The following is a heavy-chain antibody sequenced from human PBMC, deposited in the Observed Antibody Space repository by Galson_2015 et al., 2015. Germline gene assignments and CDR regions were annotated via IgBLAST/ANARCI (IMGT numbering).Heavy chain of an antibody. CDR1: GGSISSSSYY. Sequence: ETLSRTCTVSGGSISSSSYYWGWIRQPPGKGLEWIGSIYYSGSTYYNPSLKSRVTISVDTSKNQFSLKLSSVTAADTAVYYCARDGGARITMVRGDRDNWFDPWGQGTLVTVSS. J-gene: IGHJ5*02. CDR3: ARDGGARITMVRGDRDNWFDP. D-gene: IGHD3-10*01. CDR2: IYYSGST. V-gene: IGHV4-39*02.